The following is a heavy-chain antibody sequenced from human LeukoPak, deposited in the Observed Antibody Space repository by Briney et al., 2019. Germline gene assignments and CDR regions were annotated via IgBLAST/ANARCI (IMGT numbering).Heavy chain of an antibody. J-gene: IGHJ4*02. CDR3: ARGGSAMVTFFDY. Sequence: GASVKVSRKASGYTFTSYDINWVRQATGQGLEWMGWMNPNSGNTGYAQKFQGRVTMTRNTSISTAYVELSSLRSEDTAVYYCARGGSAMVTFFDYWGQGTLVTVSS. CDR1: GYTFTSYD. CDR2: MNPNSGNT. D-gene: IGHD5-18*01. V-gene: IGHV1-8*01.